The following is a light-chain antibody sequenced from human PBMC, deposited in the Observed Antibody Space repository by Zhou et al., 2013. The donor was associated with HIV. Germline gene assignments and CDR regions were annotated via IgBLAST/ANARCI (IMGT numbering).Light chain of an antibody. CDR2: DAT. CDR1: QDISTS. J-gene: IGKJ4*01. CDR3: QHTFTTPIT. V-gene: IGKV1D-8*03. Sequence: VIWMTQSPSLVSASTGDRVTISCRVNQDISTSLAWYRQRPGKPPELLIFDATTLHSGVPSRFSGSGSGTDFTLTISGLQPEDFATYYCQHTFTTPITFGGGTRVEIK.